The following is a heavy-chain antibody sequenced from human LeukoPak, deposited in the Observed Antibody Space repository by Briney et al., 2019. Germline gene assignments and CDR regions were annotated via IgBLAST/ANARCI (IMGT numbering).Heavy chain of an antibody. D-gene: IGHD2-15*01. CDR2: ISSSSSYI. J-gene: IGHJ4*02. CDR1: GFTFSSYS. CDR3: AREWVVADNRIDY. V-gene: IGHV3-21*01. Sequence: PGGSLRLSCAVSGFTFSSYSMNWVRQAPGKGLEWVSSISSSSSYIYYADSVKGRFTISRDNAKNSLYLQMNSLRAEDTAVYYCAREWVVADNRIDYWGQGTLVTVSS.